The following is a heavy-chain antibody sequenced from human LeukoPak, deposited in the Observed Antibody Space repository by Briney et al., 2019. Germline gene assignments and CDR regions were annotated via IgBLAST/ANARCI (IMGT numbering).Heavy chain of an antibody. Sequence: PSETLCLTCAVSGGSISTYFWSWIRQPPGKGLEWIGSISYSGSTNFNPSLMNGVTISLNTSSDQFSHKLRSVTPAEESPDYYARLDGYNYSRFDYWGRGTLVTVSS. CDR1: GGSISTYF. V-gene: IGHV4-59*01. D-gene: IGHD5-24*01. CDR3: ARLDGYNYSRFDY. J-gene: IGHJ4*02. CDR2: ISYSGST.